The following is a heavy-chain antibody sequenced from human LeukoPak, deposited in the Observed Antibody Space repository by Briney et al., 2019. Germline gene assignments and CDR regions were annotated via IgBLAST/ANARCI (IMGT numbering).Heavy chain of an antibody. CDR1: GGSISTYY. D-gene: IGHD4-17*01. V-gene: IGHV4-59*08. Sequence: RSETLSLTCTVSGGSISTYYWNWIRQPPGKGLEWIGYINYSGTTSYNPSLKSRVYPSMDTFNKHVSLRLASVTAADTADSYCARSPPLYGDYAQFYFDYWGQGALVTVSS. CDR2: INYSGTT. CDR3: ARSPPLYGDYAQFYFDY. J-gene: IGHJ4*02.